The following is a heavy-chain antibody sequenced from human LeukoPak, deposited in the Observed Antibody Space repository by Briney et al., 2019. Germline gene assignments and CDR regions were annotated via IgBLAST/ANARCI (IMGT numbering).Heavy chain of an antibody. V-gene: IGHV1-2*02. CDR1: GYTFTGYY. D-gene: IGHD3-10*01. CDR2: INPNSGGT. Sequence: ASVKVSCKASGYTFTGYYMHWVRQAPGQGLEWMGWINPNSGGTNYAQRSQGRVTMTRDKSIRTAYMELSRLTSDDTAVYYCARNIWFGESADAFDIWGQGIMVTVSS. CDR3: ARNIWFGESADAFDI. J-gene: IGHJ3*02.